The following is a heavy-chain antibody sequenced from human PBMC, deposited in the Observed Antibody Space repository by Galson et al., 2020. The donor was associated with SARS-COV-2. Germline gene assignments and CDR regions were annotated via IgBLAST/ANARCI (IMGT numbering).Heavy chain of an antibody. CDR1: GFTFSDFS. Sequence: GGSLRLSCAASGFTFSDFSMNWVRQAPGEGLEWISYISSSSRTIHYADSVKGRFTISRDNAKNSLYLQMSSLRDEDTAVYYCARLIVTLRGFDWGQGTLVTVSS. CDR3: ARLIVTLRGFD. CDR2: ISSSSRTI. D-gene: IGHD3-10*01. V-gene: IGHV3-48*02. J-gene: IGHJ4*02.